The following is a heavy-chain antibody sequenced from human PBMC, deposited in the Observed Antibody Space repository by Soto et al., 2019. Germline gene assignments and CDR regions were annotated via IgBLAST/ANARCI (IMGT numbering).Heavy chain of an antibody. CDR2: ISYDGSNK. CDR3: AKGGYSYGYSLLDY. CDR1: GFTFSSYG. J-gene: IGHJ4*02. D-gene: IGHD5-18*01. Sequence: QVQLVESGGGVVQPGRSLRLSCAASGFTFSSYGMHWVRQAPGKGLEWVAVISYDGSNKYYADSVKGRFTISRDNSKNPLHLQMNSLRAEDTAVYYCAKGGYSYGYSLLDYWGQGTLVTVSS. V-gene: IGHV3-30*18.